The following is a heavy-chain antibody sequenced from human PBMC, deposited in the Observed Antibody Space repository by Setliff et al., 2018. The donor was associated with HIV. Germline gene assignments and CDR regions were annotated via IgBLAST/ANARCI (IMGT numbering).Heavy chain of an antibody. CDR2: INRAGKS. CDR3: VRVQNSGCGDL. Sequence: SETLSLTCTVSSASISSSGYYWGWIRQPPGEGLEWIGEINRAGKSDYNPSLRGRVTISMDTSKDEISLRLTSVTAADTAVYYCVRVQNSGCGDLWGQGTLVTVSS. V-gene: IGHV4-39*07. J-gene: IGHJ5*02. D-gene: IGHD6-25*01. CDR1: SASISSSGYY.